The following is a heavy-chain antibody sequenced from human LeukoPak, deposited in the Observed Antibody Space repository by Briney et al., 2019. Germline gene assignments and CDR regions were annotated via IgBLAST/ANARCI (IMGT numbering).Heavy chain of an antibody. Sequence: PSQTPSLTCAVSGDSISSGDYSWSWIRQPSGKGLEWIGYIFHSGSSYYNPSLKSRVTISVDTSKNQFSLKLSSVTAADTAVYYCARKRDGYNSDWGQGTLVTVSS. D-gene: IGHD5-24*01. CDR2: IFHSGSS. V-gene: IGHV4-30-2*01. J-gene: IGHJ4*02. CDR3: ARKRDGYNSD. CDR1: GDSISSGDYS.